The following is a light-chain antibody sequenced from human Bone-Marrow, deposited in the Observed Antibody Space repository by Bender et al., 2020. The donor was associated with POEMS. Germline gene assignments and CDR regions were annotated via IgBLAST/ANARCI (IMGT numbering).Light chain of an antibody. V-gene: IGLV3-21*04. Sequence: SYVLTQPPSVSVAPGETAKITCGGADIGSKRVHWYQQKPGQSPVVVIYYDSGRPSGIPDRFSGSISGSTATLTITSVEAADEAVYFCQVWDGNSENHVFGAGTEVTVL. J-gene: IGLJ1*01. CDR1: DIGSKR. CDR3: QVWDGNSENHV. CDR2: YDS.